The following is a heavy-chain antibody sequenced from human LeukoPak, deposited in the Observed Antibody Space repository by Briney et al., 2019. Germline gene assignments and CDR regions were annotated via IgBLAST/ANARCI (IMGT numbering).Heavy chain of an antibody. CDR3: ARGVYIAAAQYGY. CDR1: GDFISNYY. CDR2: IYTTGNT. V-gene: IGHV4-4*07. D-gene: IGHD6-13*01. J-gene: IGHJ4*02. Sequence: SETLSLTCTVSGDFISNYYWSWIRQPAGKGLEWIGRIYTTGNTNYNPSLESRVTMSIDTSKNQFSLKLSSVTAADTAVYYCARGVYIAAAQYGYWGQGTLVTVSS.